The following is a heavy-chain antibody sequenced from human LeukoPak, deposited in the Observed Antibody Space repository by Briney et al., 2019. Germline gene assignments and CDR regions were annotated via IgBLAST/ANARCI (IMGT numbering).Heavy chain of an antibody. J-gene: IGHJ4*02. CDR1: GYSFTTYW. V-gene: IGHV5-51*01. D-gene: IGHD2-15*01. CDR3: ARLDCSGGSCYLEDYYFDY. CDR2: IYPGDSDT. Sequence: GGSLRLSCKGSGYSFTTYWIGWVRQMPGKGLEWMGIIYPGDSDTRYSPSFQGQVTISADKSISTAYLQWSSLKASDTAMYYCARLDCSGGSCYLEDYYFDYWGQGTLVTVSS.